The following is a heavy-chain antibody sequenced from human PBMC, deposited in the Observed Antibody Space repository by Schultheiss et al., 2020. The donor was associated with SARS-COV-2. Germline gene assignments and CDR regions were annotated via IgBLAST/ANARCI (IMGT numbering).Heavy chain of an antibody. V-gene: IGHV3-21*01. J-gene: IGHJ4*02. CDR2: ISSSSSYI. CDR1: GFTFSNAW. CDR3: ARDGYIVATTFDY. D-gene: IGHD5-12*01. Sequence: GGSLRLSCAASGFTFSNAWMSWVRQAPGKGLEWVSSISSSSSYIYYADSVKGRFTISRDNAKNSLYLQMNSLRAEDTAVYYCARDGYIVATTFDYWGQGTLVTVSS.